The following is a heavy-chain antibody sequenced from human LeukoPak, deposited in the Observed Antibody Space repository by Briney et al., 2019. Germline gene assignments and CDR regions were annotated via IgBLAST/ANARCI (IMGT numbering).Heavy chain of an antibody. CDR1: GFTFSSYA. J-gene: IGHJ3*01. CDR2: ISDSGGGT. V-gene: IGHV3-23*01. Sequence: GGSLRLSCAASGFTFSSYAMTWVRQAPGKGLEWVSGISDSGGGTYYADSVKGRFTISRDNSKNTLSLQMNSLRVEDTAIYYCAKDIQLSTWGLGTMVTVSS. CDR3: AKDIQLST. D-gene: IGHD5-24*01.